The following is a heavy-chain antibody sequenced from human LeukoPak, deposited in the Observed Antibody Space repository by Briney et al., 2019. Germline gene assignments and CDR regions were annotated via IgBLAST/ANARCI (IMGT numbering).Heavy chain of an antibody. D-gene: IGHD1-26*01. J-gene: IGHJ4*02. CDR3: AKDKRRSRGGGATALDY. Sequence: GGSLRLSCAASGFTFSSYGMHWVRQAPGKGLEWVAVISYDGSNKYYADSVKGRFTISRDNSKNTLYLQINSLRAEDTAVYYCAKDKRRSRGGGATALDYWGQGTLVTVSS. V-gene: IGHV3-30*18. CDR2: ISYDGSNK. CDR1: GFTFSSYG.